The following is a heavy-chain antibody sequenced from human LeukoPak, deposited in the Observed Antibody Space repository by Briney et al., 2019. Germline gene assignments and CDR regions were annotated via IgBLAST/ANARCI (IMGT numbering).Heavy chain of an antibody. CDR2: ISYDGSNK. Sequence: PGGSLRLSCAASGFTFSSYAMHWVRQAPGKGLEWVAVISYDGSNKYYADSVKGRFTISRDNSKNTLYLQMNSLRAEDTAVYYCAREGGAYCGGDCYGDAFDIWGQGTMVTVSS. J-gene: IGHJ3*02. D-gene: IGHD2-21*02. CDR1: GFTFSSYA. CDR3: AREGGAYCGGDCYGDAFDI. V-gene: IGHV3-30-3*01.